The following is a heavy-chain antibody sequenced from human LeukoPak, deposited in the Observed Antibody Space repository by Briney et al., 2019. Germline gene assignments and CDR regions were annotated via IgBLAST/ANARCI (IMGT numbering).Heavy chain of an antibody. D-gene: IGHD6-19*01. Sequence: PSETLSLTCTVSGGSIRSSYYYWGWIRQPPGKGLEWIGSIYDSGSTYYNPSLKSRVTISVDTSKNQFSLKLSSVTAADTAVYYCARGSQFSRYGYSSGWYRKYYFDYWGQGTLVTVSS. J-gene: IGHJ4*02. CDR1: GGSIRSSYYY. V-gene: IGHV4-39*07. CDR3: ARGSQFSRYGYSSGWYRKYYFDY. CDR2: IYDSGST.